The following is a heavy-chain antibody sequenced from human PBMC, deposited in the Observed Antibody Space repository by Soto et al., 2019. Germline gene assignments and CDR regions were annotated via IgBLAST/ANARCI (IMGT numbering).Heavy chain of an antibody. CDR2: IYYGGST. Sequence: QVHLQESGPGLVKPSETLSLTYTVSGDSISTDYWSWIRQSPGKGLEWIGFIYYGGSTNYNPSLKSRVTISVDTPKNQFSLKLSSVTAADTAVYYCAKNWNWGSLVHWGQGTLVTVSS. CDR1: GDSISTDY. CDR3: AKNWNWGSLVH. J-gene: IGHJ4*02. D-gene: IGHD7-27*01. V-gene: IGHV4-59*08.